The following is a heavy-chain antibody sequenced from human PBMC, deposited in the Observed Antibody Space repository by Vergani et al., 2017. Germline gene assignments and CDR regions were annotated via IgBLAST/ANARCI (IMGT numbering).Heavy chain of an antibody. CDR1: DSSIMTNPY. D-gene: IGHD3-10*02. CDR2: IHHSGDT. J-gene: IGHJ6*02. CDR3: ARHRCSGGFFPSSYFYGMDV. Sequence: QVQLQESGPGLVKPSETLTLTCDVSDSSIMTNPYWGWFRQSPGKGLEWIGCIHHSGDTHYNSSLKSRVSISIVSRSKFSLSLTSVTAADTAIYYCARHRCSGGFFPSSYFYGMDVWGHGTTVTVSS. V-gene: IGHV4-38-2*01.